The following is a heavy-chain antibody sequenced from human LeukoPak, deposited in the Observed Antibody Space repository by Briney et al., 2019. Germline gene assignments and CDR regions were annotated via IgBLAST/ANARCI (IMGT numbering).Heavy chain of an antibody. J-gene: IGHJ5*02. CDR3: ARARDYVWGSYRYQGWFDP. CDR2: MNPNSGNT. D-gene: IGHD3-16*02. Sequence: ASVKVSCKASGYTFTSYDINWVRQATGQGLEWMGWMNPNSGNTGYAQKFQGRGTMTRNTSISTAYMELSSLRSEDTAVYYCARARDYVWGSYRYQGWFDPWGQGTLVTVSS. CDR1: GYTFTSYD. V-gene: IGHV1-8*01.